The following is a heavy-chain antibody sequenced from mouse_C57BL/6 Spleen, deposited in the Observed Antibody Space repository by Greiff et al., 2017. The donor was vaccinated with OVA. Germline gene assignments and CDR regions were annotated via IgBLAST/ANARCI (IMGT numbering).Heavy chain of an antibody. CDR3: AFYAGYYGWFAY. CDR1: GYAFSSSW. D-gene: IGHD2-3*01. V-gene: IGHV1-82*01. CDR2: IYPGDGDT. J-gene: IGHJ3*01. Sequence: QVQLKQSGPELVKPGASVKISCKASGYAFSSSWMNWVKQRPGKGLEWIGRIYPGDGDTNYNGKFKGKATLTADKSSSTAYMQLSSLTSEDSAVYFCAFYAGYYGWFAYWGQGTLVTVSA.